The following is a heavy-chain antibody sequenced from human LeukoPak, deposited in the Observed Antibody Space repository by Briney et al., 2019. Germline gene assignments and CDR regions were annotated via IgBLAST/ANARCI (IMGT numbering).Heavy chain of an antibody. CDR3: ARHMGLGYSYGYPYFDY. Sequence: SETLSLTCTVSGGSISSYYWSWIRQPPGKGLEWVGYIYYSGSSNYNPSLKSRVTISVDTSKNQFSLKLSSVTAADTAVYYCARHMGLGYSYGYPYFDYWGQGTLVTVSS. V-gene: IGHV4-59*08. CDR1: GGSISSYY. J-gene: IGHJ4*02. CDR2: IYYSGSS. D-gene: IGHD5-18*01.